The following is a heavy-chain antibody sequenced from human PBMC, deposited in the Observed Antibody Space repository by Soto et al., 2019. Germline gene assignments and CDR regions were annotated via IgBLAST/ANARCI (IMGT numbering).Heavy chain of an antibody. V-gene: IGHV3-48*01. CDR1: GFTFSSYP. CDR2: ISSSSSTI. CDR3: ARDLNYDILTGYYIGPHDAFDI. Sequence: PGGSLRLSCAASGFTFSSYPMSWVRQAPGKGLKWVSAISSSSSTIYYADSVKGRFTISRDNAKNSLYLQMNSLRAEDTAVYYCARDLNYDILTGYYIGPHDAFDIWGQGTMVTVSS. J-gene: IGHJ3*02. D-gene: IGHD3-9*01.